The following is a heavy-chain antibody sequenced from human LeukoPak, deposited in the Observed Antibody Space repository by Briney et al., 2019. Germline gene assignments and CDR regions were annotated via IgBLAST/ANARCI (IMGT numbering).Heavy chain of an antibody. Sequence: ASVKVSCKASGGTFSSYAISWVRQAPGQGLEWMGWINPNSGGTNYAQKFQGRVTMTRDTSISTAYMELSRLRSDDTAVYYCARVRRGATNPFMDYWGQGTLVTVSS. J-gene: IGHJ4*02. D-gene: IGHD1-26*01. CDR3: ARVRRGATNPFMDY. CDR2: INPNSGGT. CDR1: GGTFSSYA. V-gene: IGHV1-2*02.